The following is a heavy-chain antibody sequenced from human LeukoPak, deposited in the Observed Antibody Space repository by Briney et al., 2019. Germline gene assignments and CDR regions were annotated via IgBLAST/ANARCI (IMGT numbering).Heavy chain of an antibody. D-gene: IGHD3/OR15-3a*01. Sequence: GESLKISCKGSGYSFTSYWIGWVRQMPGKGLEWMGIIYPGDSDTRYSPSSQGQVTISADKSISTAYLQWSSLKASDTAMYYCARILDRPYYYMDVWGKGTTVTVSS. CDR2: IYPGDSDT. V-gene: IGHV5-51*01. CDR3: ARILDRPYYYMDV. J-gene: IGHJ6*03. CDR1: GYSFTSYW.